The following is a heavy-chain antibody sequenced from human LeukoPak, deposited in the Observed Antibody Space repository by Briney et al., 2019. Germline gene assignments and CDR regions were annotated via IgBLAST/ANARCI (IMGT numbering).Heavy chain of an antibody. CDR1: GHTFTGYY. CDR3: ARENNSGWYRKAAFDY. D-gene: IGHD6-19*01. Sequence: GASVKVSCKASGHTFTGYYMHWVRQAPGQGLEWMGWINPNGGGTNYAQNFQGRVTLTRDTSISTAYMEVSRLESDDTAVYYCARENNSGWYRKAAFDYWGQGTLVTVTS. CDR2: INPNGGGT. V-gene: IGHV1-2*02. J-gene: IGHJ4*02.